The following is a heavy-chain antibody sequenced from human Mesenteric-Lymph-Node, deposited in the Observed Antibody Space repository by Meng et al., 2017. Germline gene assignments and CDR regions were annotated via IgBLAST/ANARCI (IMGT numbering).Heavy chain of an antibody. CDR1: GFRFSDDH. D-gene: IGHD3-16*01. V-gene: IGHV3-11*01. Sequence: GQVVEFGGNLVKPGGSLRLSCVASGFRFSDDHMAWIRQAPGKGLEWISYISVGGRIIYYADSVKGRFTISRDDAKNSVYLQMNSLRAEDTAVYYCARDGAHRRFDSWGQGTLVTVSS. J-gene: IGHJ5*01. CDR3: ARDGAHRRFDS. CDR2: ISVGGRII.